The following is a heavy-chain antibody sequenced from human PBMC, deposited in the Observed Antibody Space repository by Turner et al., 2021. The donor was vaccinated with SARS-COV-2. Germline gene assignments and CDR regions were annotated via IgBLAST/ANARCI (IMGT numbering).Heavy chain of an antibody. CDR1: GFTFSNYA. V-gene: IGHV3-23*04. D-gene: IGHD3-10*01. CDR3: AKDYAYYGSGSYPDY. Sequence: ELQHVEFGGGLVQPGASRSLSRAVSGFTFSNYAMTWVRQAPGKGLEWVSGIRGSGDSTFYADSVKGRFTISRDNSKHTLFLQMNSLRAEDTAVYYCAKDYAYYGSGSYPDYWGQGTLVTVSS. J-gene: IGHJ4*02. CDR2: IRGSGDST.